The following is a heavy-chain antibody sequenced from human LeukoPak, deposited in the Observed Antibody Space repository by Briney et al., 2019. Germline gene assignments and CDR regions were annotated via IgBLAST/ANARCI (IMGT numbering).Heavy chain of an antibody. V-gene: IGHV1-69*13. J-gene: IGHJ3*02. CDR3: ARVRVGGDDAFDI. D-gene: IGHD3-10*01. CDR1: GGTFSSYA. CDR2: IIPIFGTA. Sequence: SVKASCKASGGTFSSYAISWVRQAPGQGLGWMGGIIPIFGTANYAQKFQGRVTITADESTSTAYMELSSLRSEDTAVYYCARVRVGGDDAFDIWGQGTMVTVSS.